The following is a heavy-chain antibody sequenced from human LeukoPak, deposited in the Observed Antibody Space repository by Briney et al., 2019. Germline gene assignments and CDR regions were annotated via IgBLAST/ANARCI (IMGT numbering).Heavy chain of an antibody. Sequence: SETLSLTCTVSGGSISSYYWSWIRRPPGKGLEWIGYIYYSGSTNYNPSLKSRVTISVDTSKNQFSLKLSSVTAADTAVYYCARGPYSSGEDYWGQGTLVTVSS. V-gene: IGHV4-59*01. CDR1: GGSISSYY. D-gene: IGHD6-19*01. J-gene: IGHJ4*02. CDR3: ARGPYSSGEDY. CDR2: IYYSGST.